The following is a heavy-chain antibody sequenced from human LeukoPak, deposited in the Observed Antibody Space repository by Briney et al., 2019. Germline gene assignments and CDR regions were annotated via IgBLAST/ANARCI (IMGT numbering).Heavy chain of an antibody. Sequence: GGSLTLSCAAYGLTFSSYCMSWVRQAPGKGLEWVANIKQDGSEKYYVDSVKGRFTISRDNAKNSLYLQMNSLRAEATAVYYCARETTTMVRGVINDYYGMDVWGKGTTVTVSS. CDR3: ARETTTMVRGVINDYYGMDV. D-gene: IGHD3-10*01. J-gene: IGHJ6*04. CDR1: GLTFSSYC. V-gene: IGHV3-7*03. CDR2: IKQDGSEK.